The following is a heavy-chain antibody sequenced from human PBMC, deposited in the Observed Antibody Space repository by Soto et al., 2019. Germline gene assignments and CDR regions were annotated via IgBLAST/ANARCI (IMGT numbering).Heavy chain of an antibody. CDR2: INHSGRP. CDR1: GGSSSNYH. Sequence: QVQLQQWGAGLLKPSETLSLRCVVYGGSSSNYHWNWIRQPPGKGLEWIGEINHSGRPSYNPSLKSRVTLSVDTSKNQISLRLSSVTAADTAVYFCARGLKPYGDYDAFDIWGRGTMVTVSS. D-gene: IGHD4-17*01. V-gene: IGHV4-34*01. J-gene: IGHJ3*02. CDR3: ARGLKPYGDYDAFDI.